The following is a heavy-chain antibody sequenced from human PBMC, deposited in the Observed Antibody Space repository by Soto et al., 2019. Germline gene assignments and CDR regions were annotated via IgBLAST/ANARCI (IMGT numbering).Heavy chain of an antibody. CDR2: INHSGST. CDR3: ARGRRTTVTIDY. V-gene: IGHV4-34*01. CDR1: GGSFSGYY. Sequence: SETLSLTCAVYGGSFSGYYWSWIRQPPGKGLEWIGEINHSGSTNYNPSIKSQVTISVDTSKNQLSLKLSSVTAADTAVYYCARGRRTTVTIDYWGQGTLVTVS. J-gene: IGHJ4*02. D-gene: IGHD4-17*01.